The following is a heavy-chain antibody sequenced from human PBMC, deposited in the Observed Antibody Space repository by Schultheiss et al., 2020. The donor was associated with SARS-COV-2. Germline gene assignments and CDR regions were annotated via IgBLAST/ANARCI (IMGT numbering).Heavy chain of an antibody. CDR2: IKQDGSEK. CDR3: ARDQGDDAFDI. J-gene: IGHJ3*02. V-gene: IGHV3-7*03. Sequence: GGSLRLSCAASGFTFSSYAMSWVRQAPGKGLEWVANIKQDGSEKYYVDSVKGRFTISRDNAKNSLYLQMNSLRAEDTAVYYCARDQGDDAFDIWGQGTMVTVSS. D-gene: IGHD3-16*01. CDR1: GFTFSSYA.